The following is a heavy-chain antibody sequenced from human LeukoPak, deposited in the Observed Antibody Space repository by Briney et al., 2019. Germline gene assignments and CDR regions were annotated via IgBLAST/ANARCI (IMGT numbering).Heavy chain of an antibody. CDR2: ISYDGRDK. Sequence: GGSLRLSCKASGFTFSSYGMHWVRQAPGKGLEWVAAISYDGRDKYFADSVKGRFTISRDNSKNTVDLQVNGLRAEDTAVYYCARETGNYYFDFWGQGTLVTVSS. CDR1: GFTFSSYG. V-gene: IGHV3-30*19. J-gene: IGHJ4*02. D-gene: IGHD1-7*01. CDR3: ARETGNYYFDF.